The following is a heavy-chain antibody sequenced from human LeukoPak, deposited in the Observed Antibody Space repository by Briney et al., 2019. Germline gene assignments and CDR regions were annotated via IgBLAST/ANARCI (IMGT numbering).Heavy chain of an antibody. D-gene: IGHD1-1*01. CDR1: GNTFTSYD. V-gene: IGHV1-8*03. CDR2: MNPNSGNT. Sequence: ASVKVSCKASGNTFTSYDINWVRQATGQGLEWMGWMNPNSGNTGYAQKFQGRVTITRNTSISTAYMELSSLRSEDTAVYYCARRDPRLDAFDIWGQGTMVTVSS. J-gene: IGHJ3*02. CDR3: ARRDPRLDAFDI.